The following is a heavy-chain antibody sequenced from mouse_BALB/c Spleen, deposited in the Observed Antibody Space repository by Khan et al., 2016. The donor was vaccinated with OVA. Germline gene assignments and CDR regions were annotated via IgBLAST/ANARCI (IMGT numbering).Heavy chain of an antibody. Sequence: QVQLQQSGPGLVAPSQSLSITCTVSGFSLTSYGVHWVRQPPGKGLEWLGVLWAGGSTNYNSALMSRLSISKDNSKNQVFLKMNSLQTDDTAMYYWARPYDGSAWFAYWGQGTLVTVSA. V-gene: IGHV2-9*02. CDR2: LWAGGST. CDR3: ARPYDGSAWFAY. J-gene: IGHJ3*01. CDR1: GFSLTSYG. D-gene: IGHD1-1*01.